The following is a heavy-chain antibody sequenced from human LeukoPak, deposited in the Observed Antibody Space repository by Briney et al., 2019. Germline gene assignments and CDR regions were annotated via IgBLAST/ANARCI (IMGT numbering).Heavy chain of an antibody. Sequence: PGGSLRLSCAASGFTFRNFWMYWVRQVPGKGLFWVSRINTDGSGTAYAEPVKGRFTISRDNAKNSLYLQMNSLRAEDTAVYYCARGDYDFWSGYFVGSYWGQGTLVTVSS. CDR1: GFTFRNFW. CDR2: INTDGSGT. V-gene: IGHV3-74*01. J-gene: IGHJ4*02. D-gene: IGHD3-3*01. CDR3: ARGDYDFWSGYFVGSY.